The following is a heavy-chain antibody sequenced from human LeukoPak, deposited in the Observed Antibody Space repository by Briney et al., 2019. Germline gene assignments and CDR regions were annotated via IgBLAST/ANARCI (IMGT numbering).Heavy chain of an antibody. D-gene: IGHD3-22*01. CDR1: GYTFTSYD. CDR3: ARGSGAYYYDSSGYYSLGY. V-gene: IGHV1-8*01. Sequence: GASVKVSCKASGYTFTSYDINWVRQATGQGLEWMGWMNPNSGNTGYAQKFQGRVTMTRNTSISTAYMELSSLRSEDTAVYYCARGSGAYYYDSSGYYSLGYWGQGTLVTVSS. J-gene: IGHJ4*02. CDR2: MNPNSGNT.